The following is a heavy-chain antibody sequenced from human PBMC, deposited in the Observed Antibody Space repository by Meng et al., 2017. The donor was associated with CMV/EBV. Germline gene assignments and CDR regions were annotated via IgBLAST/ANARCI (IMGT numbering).Heavy chain of an antibody. CDR1: GGSISSSY. J-gene: IGHJ4*02. V-gene: IGHV4-4*07. CDR2: IYTSGST. D-gene: IGHD3-22*01. CDR3: ARGGLYYYDSSGHFDY. Sequence: VQLQASGPGLVKPSETLSLTGTVSGGSISSSYWSWIRQPAGKGLEWIGRIYTSGSTNYNPSLKSRVTMSVDTSKNQFSLKLSSVTAADTAVYYCARGGLYYYDSSGHFDYWGQGTLVTVSS.